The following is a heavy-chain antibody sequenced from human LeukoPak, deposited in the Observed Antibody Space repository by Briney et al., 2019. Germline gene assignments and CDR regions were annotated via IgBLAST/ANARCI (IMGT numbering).Heavy chain of an antibody. CDR2: IWYDGSNK. CDR1: GFTFSSYG. D-gene: IGHD1-26*01. V-gene: IGHV3-33*01. Sequence: GGSLRLSCAASGFTFSSYGMHWVRQAPGKGLEWVAVIWYDGSNKYYADSVKGRFTISRDNSKNTLCLQMNSLRAEDTAVYYCARDSGSYYMDYWGQGTLVTVSS. CDR3: ARDSGSYYMDY. J-gene: IGHJ4*02.